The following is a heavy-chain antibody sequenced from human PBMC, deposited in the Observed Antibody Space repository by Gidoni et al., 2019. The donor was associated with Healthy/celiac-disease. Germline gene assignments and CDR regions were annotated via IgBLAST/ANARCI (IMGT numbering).Heavy chain of an antibody. CDR1: GGPISSGGYY. CDR2: IYYSGST. D-gene: IGHD6-19*01. CDR3: ARDLLRQWPGVGFDP. V-gene: IGHV4-31*03. J-gene: IGHJ5*02. Sequence: QVQLQESGPGLVKPSQTLSLTCTVSGGPISSGGYYWSWIRQHPGKGLEWIGYIYYSGSTYYNPSLKSRVTISVDTSKNQFSLKLSSVTAADTAVYYCARDLLRQWPGVGFDPWGQGTLVTVSS.